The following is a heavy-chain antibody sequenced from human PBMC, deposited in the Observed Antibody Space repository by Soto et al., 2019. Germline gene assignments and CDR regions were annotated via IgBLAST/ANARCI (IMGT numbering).Heavy chain of an antibody. CDR1: GGSISSHW. J-gene: IGHJ6*04. Sequence: PSETLSLTCTVSGGSISSHWWSWVRQAPGKGLEWIGYMFYTGRSTYNPSLKSRVTMSVDTSTNRVSLELTAVTAADTALYYCARKIECTSTTCFGALDVWGKGTMVTVSS. CDR2: MFYTGRS. D-gene: IGHD2-2*01. CDR3: ARKIECTSTTCFGALDV. V-gene: IGHV4-59*08.